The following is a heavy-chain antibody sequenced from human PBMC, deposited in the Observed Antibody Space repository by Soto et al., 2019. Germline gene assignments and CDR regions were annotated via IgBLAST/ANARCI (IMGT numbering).Heavy chain of an antibody. J-gene: IGHJ6*03. CDR1: GGSISSYY. V-gene: IGHV4-59*01. CDR3: ARDGLLEPDDYYYYYMDV. Sequence: SETLSLTCTVSGGSISSYYWSWIRQPPGKGLEWIGYIYYSGSTNYNPSLKSRVTISVDTSKNQFSLKLSSVTAADTAVYYCARDGLLEPDDYYYYYMDVWGKGTTVTVSS. CDR2: IYYSGST. D-gene: IGHD1-1*01.